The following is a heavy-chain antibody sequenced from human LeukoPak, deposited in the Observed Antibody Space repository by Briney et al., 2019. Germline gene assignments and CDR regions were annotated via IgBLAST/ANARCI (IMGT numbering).Heavy chain of an antibody. CDR1: GFTLSSYS. V-gene: IGHV3-21*01. CDR2: ISSSSTYI. J-gene: IGHJ4*02. D-gene: IGHD2-21*02. CDR3: AKDRVAYCGGDCYYDF. Sequence: GRCLRLSCAASGFTLSSYSMNCVRQAPGKGREWVSYISSSSTYIYYADSVKGRFTISRDNAKNSLYLQMNSLRADDTAVYYCAKDRVAYCGGDCYYDFWGQRTLVTVSS.